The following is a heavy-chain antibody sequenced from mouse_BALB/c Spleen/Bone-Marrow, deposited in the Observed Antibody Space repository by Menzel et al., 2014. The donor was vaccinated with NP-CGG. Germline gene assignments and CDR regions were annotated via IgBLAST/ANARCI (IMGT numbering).Heavy chain of an antibody. CDR2: IDPAHPYT. D-gene: IGHD4-1*01. Sequence: EVKLMESGAELVKPGASVKLSCTASGFNIKDTYIHWVKQGPEQGLEWIGRIDPAHPYTKYAPKFQGKATITAHTSSNTAYLHLISLTSQYTAVYYCASLTATFYYLGQRTTLTVSS. CDR3: ASLTATFYY. CDR1: GFNIKDTY. V-gene: IGHV14-3*02. J-gene: IGHJ2*01.